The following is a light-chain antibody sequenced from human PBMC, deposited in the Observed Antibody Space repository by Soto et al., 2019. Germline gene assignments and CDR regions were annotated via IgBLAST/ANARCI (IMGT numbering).Light chain of an antibody. CDR2: DAS. CDR1: QNINNY. V-gene: IGKV1-5*01. J-gene: IGKJ1*01. CDR3: QQYNSYSWT. Sequence: DIQMTQSPSSLSASVGDRVTITCQASQNINNYLNWYQQKPGKAPKLLIYDASSLESGVPSRFSGSGSGTEFTLTISSLQPDDFATYYCQQYNSYSWTFGQGTKGDIK.